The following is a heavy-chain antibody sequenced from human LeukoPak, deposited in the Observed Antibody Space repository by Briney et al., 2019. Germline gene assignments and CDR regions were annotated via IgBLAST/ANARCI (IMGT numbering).Heavy chain of an antibody. Sequence: GESLRLSCAASGFIFSSYAMSWVREAPARGLEWVSSLRGNGDTFYADSVKGRFTLSRDESRNTVYLHLNELRVEDTAVYYCAKASWVSTADAVLWGQGTVVTVSS. CDR1: GFIFSSYA. CDR2: LRGNGDT. J-gene: IGHJ4*02. D-gene: IGHD3-16*01. CDR3: AKASWVSTADAVL. V-gene: IGHV3-23*01.